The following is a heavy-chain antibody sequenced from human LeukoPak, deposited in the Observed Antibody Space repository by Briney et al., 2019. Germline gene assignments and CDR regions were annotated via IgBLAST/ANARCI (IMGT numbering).Heavy chain of an antibody. V-gene: IGHV3-30-3*01. CDR3: TRDRGAMNDFDY. J-gene: IGHJ4*02. CDR1: GFTFTSYA. CDR2: TSNHLNDG. D-gene: IGHD1-26*01. Sequence: PGRSLRLSCTDSGFTFTSYAMDWVRQSPGKGLEWVAVTSNHLNDGFYADSVKGRFTMSRDNSKKTLYLQMDSLRPDDTGVYYCTRDRGAMNDFDYWGQGTLVSVSS.